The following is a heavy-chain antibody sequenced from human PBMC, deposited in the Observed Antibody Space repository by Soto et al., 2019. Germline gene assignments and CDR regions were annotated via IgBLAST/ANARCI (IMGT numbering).Heavy chain of an antibody. CDR2: VNHIGIT. J-gene: IGHJ1*01. CDR1: GGSFSGYY. D-gene: IGHD4-17*01. CDR3: ARKGALLIGDQGVYFQH. V-gene: IGHV4-34*01. Sequence: QVQLQQWGAGLLKPSETLSLTCAVYGGSFSGYYWSWIRQTPGKGLEWIGEVNHIGITNYSPSLKSRVTISAEISRNQSSLKLSSVTVADTAIYYCARKGALLIGDQGVYFQHWGQGTPVTVSS.